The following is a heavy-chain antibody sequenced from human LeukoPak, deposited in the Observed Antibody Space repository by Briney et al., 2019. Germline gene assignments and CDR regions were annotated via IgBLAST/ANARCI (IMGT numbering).Heavy chain of an antibody. V-gene: IGHV3-64D*09. CDR3: VRGYSFGPYGMDV. D-gene: IGHD2-15*01. CDR2: ISDSGGST. J-gene: IGHJ6*02. Sequence: GGSLRLSCSASGFPSSSYAMHWVRQAPGKGLEYVSAISDSGGSTYYADPVKGRFTISRDNSKNTLYLQMSSLRAEDTAVYFCVRGYSFGPYGMDVWGQGTTVTVSS. CDR1: GFPSSSYA.